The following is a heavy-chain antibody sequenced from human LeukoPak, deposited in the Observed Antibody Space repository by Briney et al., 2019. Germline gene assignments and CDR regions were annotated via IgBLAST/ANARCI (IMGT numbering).Heavy chain of an antibody. Sequence: GASVKVSCKASGYTFTSYGISWVRQAPGQGLEWMGWISAYNGHTNYAQKLQGRVTMTTDASTSTAYMELRSLRSDDTAVYYCARDRVAAAGTDFQHWGQGTLVTVSS. CDR2: ISAYNGHT. CDR1: GYTFTSYG. J-gene: IGHJ1*01. CDR3: ARDRVAAAGTDFQH. D-gene: IGHD6-13*01. V-gene: IGHV1-18*01.